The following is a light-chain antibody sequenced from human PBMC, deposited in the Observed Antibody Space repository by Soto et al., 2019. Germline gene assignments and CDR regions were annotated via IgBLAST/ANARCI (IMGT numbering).Light chain of an antibody. J-gene: IGLJ1*01. Sequence: QSALTQPASVSGSPGQSIAISCTGTSSDVGGYNSVSWYQHHPGKAPKLMIYDVSYRPSGVSDRFSGPKSGNTASLTISGLQAEDEADYYCSSYTSSSTLVFGTGTQLTVL. CDR3: SSYTSSSTLV. V-gene: IGLV2-14*03. CDR2: DVS. CDR1: SSDVGGYNS.